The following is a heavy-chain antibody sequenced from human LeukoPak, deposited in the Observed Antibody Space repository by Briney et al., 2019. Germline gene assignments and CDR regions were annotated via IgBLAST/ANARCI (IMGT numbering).Heavy chain of an antibody. D-gene: IGHD3-9*01. CDR1: GFTFSSYD. V-gene: IGHV3-7*01. CDR3: ARDYDILTGDAFDI. Sequence: PGGSLRLSCAASGFTFSSYDMAWVRQAPGKGLEWVANIKQDGSEKYYVDSVKGRFTISRDNAKNSLYLQMNSLRAEDTAVYYCARDYDILTGDAFDIWGQGTMVTVSS. J-gene: IGHJ3*02. CDR2: IKQDGSEK.